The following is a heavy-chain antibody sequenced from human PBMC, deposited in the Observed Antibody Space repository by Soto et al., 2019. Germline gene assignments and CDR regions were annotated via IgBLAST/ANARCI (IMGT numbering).Heavy chain of an antibody. CDR1: GYSFTSYW. D-gene: IGHD3-22*01. CDR3: TAGAEDSSGYYPLAFDI. J-gene: IGHJ3*02. CDR2: IDPSDSYT. Sequence: PGESLKISCKGSGYSFTSYWISWVRQMPGKGLEWMGRIDPSDSYTNYSPSFQGHVTISADKSISTAYLQWSSLKASDTAMYYCTAGAEDSSGYYPLAFDIWGQGTMVTVSS. V-gene: IGHV5-10-1*01.